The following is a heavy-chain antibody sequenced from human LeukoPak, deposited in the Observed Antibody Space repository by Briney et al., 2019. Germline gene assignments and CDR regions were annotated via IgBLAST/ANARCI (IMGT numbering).Heavy chain of an antibody. CDR3: ARTSNYFNWFDP. V-gene: IGHV4-61*02. CDR1: GGSISSGSYY. Sequence: SETLSLTCTVSGGSISSGSYYWSWIRQPAGKGLEWIGRIYTSGSTNYNPSLQSRVTISVDTSKNQFSLKLSSVTAADTAVYYCARTSNYFNWFDPWGQGTLVTVSS. J-gene: IGHJ5*02. CDR2: IYTSGST. D-gene: IGHD4-11*01.